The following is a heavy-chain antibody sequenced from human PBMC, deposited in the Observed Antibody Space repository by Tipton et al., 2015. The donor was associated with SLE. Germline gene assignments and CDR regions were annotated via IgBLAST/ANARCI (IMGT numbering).Heavy chain of an antibody. J-gene: IGHJ4*02. Sequence: TLSLTCTVSGYSISSGYYWGWIRQPPGKGLEWIGSIYHSGSTYYNPSLKSRVTISVDTSKNQFSLKLSSVTAADTAVYYCARGYQQFYSYYLDYWGQGTLVTVSS. CDR2: IYHSGST. CDR3: ARGYQQFYSYYLDY. V-gene: IGHV4-38-2*02. D-gene: IGHD2-2*01. CDR1: GYSISSGYY.